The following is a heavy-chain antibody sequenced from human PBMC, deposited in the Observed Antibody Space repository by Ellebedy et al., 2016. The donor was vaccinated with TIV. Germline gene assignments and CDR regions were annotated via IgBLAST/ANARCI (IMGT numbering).Heavy chain of an antibody. Sequence: GGSLRLXXAASGFIVSSVYMSWVRQAPGRGLEWVSLIYSGGSTYYADSVKGRFTISRDNSKNTLYLQMNSLRVEDTAVYYCARGGRGYSYGTDWGQGTLVIVSS. V-gene: IGHV3-53*01. J-gene: IGHJ4*02. CDR1: GFIVSSVY. CDR2: IYSGGST. CDR3: ARGGRGYSYGTD. D-gene: IGHD5-18*01.